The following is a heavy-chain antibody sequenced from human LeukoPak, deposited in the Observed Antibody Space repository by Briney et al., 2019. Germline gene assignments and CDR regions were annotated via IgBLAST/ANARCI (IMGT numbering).Heavy chain of an antibody. CDR2: MNQDGSEK. CDR3: ARVMESSSEYYFDY. Sequence: GGSLRLSCAASGFTFSSYWMSWVRQAPGKGLEWVATMNQDGSEKYYVDSVKGRFTISRDNAKNSLYLQMNSLRAEDTAVYYCARVMESSSEYYFDYWGQGTLVTVSS. J-gene: IGHJ4*02. V-gene: IGHV3-7*05. D-gene: IGHD6-13*01. CDR1: GFTFSSYW.